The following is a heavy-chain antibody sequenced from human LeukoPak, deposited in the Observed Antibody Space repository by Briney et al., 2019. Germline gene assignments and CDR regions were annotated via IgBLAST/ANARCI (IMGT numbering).Heavy chain of an antibody. CDR1: GYTFTSYA. D-gene: IGHD5-24*01. CDR3: ARGWAVPDY. CDR2: INTNTGNP. V-gene: IGHV7-4-1*02. J-gene: IGHJ4*02. Sequence: GASVKVSCKVSGYTFTSYAMNGVRQAPGQGLEWMGWINTNTGNPTYAQGFTGRFVFSLDTSVSTAYLQISSLKAEDTAVYYCARGWAVPDYWGQGTLVTVSS.